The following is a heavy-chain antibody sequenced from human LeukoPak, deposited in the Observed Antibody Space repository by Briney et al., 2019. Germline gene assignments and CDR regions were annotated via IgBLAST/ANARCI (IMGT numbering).Heavy chain of an antibody. CDR2: IIPIFGTA. J-gene: IGHJ4*02. D-gene: IGHD1-26*01. Sequence: ASVKVSCKASGGTFSSYAISWVRQAPGQGLEWMGRIIPIFGTANYAQKFQGRVTITTDESTSTAYMELSSPRSEDTAVYYCARDLDSGSYYFDYWGQGTLVTVSS. CDR1: GGTFSSYA. V-gene: IGHV1-69*05. CDR3: ARDLDSGSYYFDY.